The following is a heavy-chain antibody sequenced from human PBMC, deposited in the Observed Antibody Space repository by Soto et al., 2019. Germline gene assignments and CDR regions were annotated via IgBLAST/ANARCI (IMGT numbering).Heavy chain of an antibody. CDR3: ARDAFEKDIVVVVAYY. J-gene: IGHJ4*02. Sequence: GVLRLSCVASGFTFSSYAMHWVRQAPGKGLEWVAVISYDGSNKYYADSVKGRFTISRDNSKNTLYLQMNSLRAEDTAVYYCARDAFEKDIVVVVAYYWGQGTLVTVSS. V-gene: IGHV3-30-3*01. D-gene: IGHD2-15*01. CDR2: ISYDGSNK. CDR1: GFTFSSYA.